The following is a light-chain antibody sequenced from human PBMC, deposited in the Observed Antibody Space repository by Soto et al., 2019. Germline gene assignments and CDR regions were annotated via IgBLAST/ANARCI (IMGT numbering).Light chain of an antibody. CDR3: QQYGGSPRT. CDR1: QSVSSSH. J-gene: IGKJ2*01. V-gene: IGKV3-20*01. Sequence: EIVLTQSPGTLSLSPGERATLSCRASQSVSSSHLAWYQQKPGQAPRLLIYGASFRATGIPDRFSGSASGTDFTLTISRLEPEDFAVYYCQQYGGSPRTFGQGTKLEIE. CDR2: GAS.